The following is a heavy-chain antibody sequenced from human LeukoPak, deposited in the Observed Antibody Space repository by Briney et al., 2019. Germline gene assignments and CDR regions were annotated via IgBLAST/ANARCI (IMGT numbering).Heavy chain of an antibody. Sequence: GGSLRLSCAASGFTFSSYAMSWVRQAPGKGLEWVSAISGSGGSTYYADSVKGRFTISRDNSKNTLYLQMNSLRAADTAVYYCAKDAVGIAVAGISSYYYGMDVWGQGTTVTVSS. CDR3: AKDAVGIAVAGISSYYYGMDV. CDR1: GFTFSSYA. CDR2: ISGSGGST. J-gene: IGHJ6*02. D-gene: IGHD6-19*01. V-gene: IGHV3-23*01.